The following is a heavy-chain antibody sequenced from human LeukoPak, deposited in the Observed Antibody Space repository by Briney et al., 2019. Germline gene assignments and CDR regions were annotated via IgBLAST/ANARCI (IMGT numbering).Heavy chain of an antibody. D-gene: IGHD6-13*01. CDR1: GYTFTSYG. V-gene: IGHV1-18*01. CDR2: ISAYNGNT. Sequence: GASVKVSCKASGYTFTSYGISWVRQAPGQGLEWMGWISAYNGNTNYAQKLQGRVTMTEDTSTDTAYMELSSLRSEDTAVYYCAMKVLYSTIDYWGQGTLVTVSS. CDR3: AMKVLYSTIDY. J-gene: IGHJ4*02.